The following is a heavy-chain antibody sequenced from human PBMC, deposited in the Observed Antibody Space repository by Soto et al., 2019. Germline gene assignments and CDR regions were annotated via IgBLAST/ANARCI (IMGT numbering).Heavy chain of an antibody. V-gene: IGHV3-30*18. CDR1: GFTFSSYG. J-gene: IGHJ6*03. D-gene: IGHD3-10*01. CDR2: ISYDGSNK. CDR3: AKDGGSGSYYTRGSYYYMDV. Sequence: GGSLRLSCAASGFTFSSYGMHWVRQAPGKGLEWVAVISYDGSNKYYADSVKGRFTISRDNSKNTLYLQMNSLRAEDTAVYYCAKDGGSGSYYTRGSYYYMDVWGKGTTVTVSS.